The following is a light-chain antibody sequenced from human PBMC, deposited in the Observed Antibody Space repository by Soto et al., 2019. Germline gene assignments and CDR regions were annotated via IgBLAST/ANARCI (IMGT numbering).Light chain of an antibody. CDR2: DVN. CDR3: GSYTTSSTVA. CDR1: SSDVGGYDY. J-gene: IGLJ2*01. V-gene: IGLV2-14*03. Sequence: QSALTQPASVSGSPGQSITISCTGTSSDVGGYDYVSWYQQHPGKVPKLMIYDVNNRPSGVSNRFSGSKSGNTASLTISGLQAEDEADYYCGSYTTSSTVAFGGGTKVTVL.